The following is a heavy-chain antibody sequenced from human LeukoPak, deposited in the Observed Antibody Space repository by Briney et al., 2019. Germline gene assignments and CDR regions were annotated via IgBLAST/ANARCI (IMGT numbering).Heavy chain of an antibody. J-gene: IGHJ6*03. CDR2: IYYSGST. D-gene: IGHD1-26*01. Sequence: SETLSLTCTVSGGSISSYYWSWIRQPPGKGLEWIGYIYYSGSTNYNPSLKSRVTISVDTSKNQFSLKLSSVTAADTAVYYCARLTELTEDYYYMDVWGKGTTVTVSS. CDR3: ARLTELTEDYYYMDV. V-gene: IGHV4-59*01. CDR1: GGSISSYY.